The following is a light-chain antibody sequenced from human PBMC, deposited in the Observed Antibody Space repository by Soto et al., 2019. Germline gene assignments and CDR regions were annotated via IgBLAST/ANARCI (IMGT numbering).Light chain of an antibody. CDR1: QSISSN. CDR3: QQYNNWPPIT. V-gene: IGKV3-15*01. J-gene: IGKJ5*01. CDR2: GAS. Sequence: EIVLNQSPDMLSVSPGERATLSCLVSQSISSNLAWYQQKPGQAPRLLIYGASTRATGIPARFSGSGSGTEFTLTISSLQSEDFAVYYCQQYNNWPPITFGQGTRLEIK.